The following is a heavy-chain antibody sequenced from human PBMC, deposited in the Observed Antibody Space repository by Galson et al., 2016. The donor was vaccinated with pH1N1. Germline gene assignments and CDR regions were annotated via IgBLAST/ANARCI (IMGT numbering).Heavy chain of an antibody. V-gene: IGHV4-4*07. CDR3: ARENNLVVPGEGWYYYYGMDV. CDR1: GGSVSSYD. J-gene: IGHJ6*02. CDR2: IYSTGST. Sequence: SETLSLTCTVSGGSVSSYDWIWIRQPAGKGLEWIGCIYSTGSTNYNPSLKSRVTLSVEKSKNQFSLKLSSVTAADTAVYYCARENNLVVPGEGWYYYYGMDVWGQRTLVTVSS. D-gene: IGHD2-15*01.